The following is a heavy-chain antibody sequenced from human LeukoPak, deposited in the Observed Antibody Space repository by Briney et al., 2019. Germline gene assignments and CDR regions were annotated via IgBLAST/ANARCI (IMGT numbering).Heavy chain of an antibody. J-gene: IGHJ4*02. CDR3: ARSGRGTYYYFDL. CDR2: INAYNGNT. CDR1: GYIFSSYG. D-gene: IGHD1-26*01. V-gene: IGHV1-18*01. Sequence: EASVKVSCKASGYIFSSYGISWVRQAPGQGLEWLGWINAYNGNTNYAQKFQGRVSMTADTSTSTAYTELRSLRSDDTAVYYCARSGRGTYYYFDLWGQGTLVTVSS.